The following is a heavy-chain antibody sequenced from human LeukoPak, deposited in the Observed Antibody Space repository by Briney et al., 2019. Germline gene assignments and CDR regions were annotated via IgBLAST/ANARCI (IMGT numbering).Heavy chain of an antibody. CDR2: IIPIFGPA. CDR1: GGTFSSFA. J-gene: IGHJ4*02. Sequence: SVNVSCKASGGTFSSFAINWVRQAPGQGLEWMGGIIPIFGPANYAQKFQGRVTITADKSTTTVYMELSSLISEDTAVYFCVRDAGSGSWIDYWGQGTLITVPP. V-gene: IGHV1-69*06. D-gene: IGHD3-10*01. CDR3: VRDAGSGSWIDY.